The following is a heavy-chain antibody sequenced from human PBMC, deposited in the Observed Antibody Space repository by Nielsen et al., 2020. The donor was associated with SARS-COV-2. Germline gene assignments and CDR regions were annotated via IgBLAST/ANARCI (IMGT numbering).Heavy chain of an antibody. V-gene: IGHV3-7*02. CDR3: ARVAFRSGYDY. D-gene: IGHD3-3*01. CDR2: IKHDGSEK. CDR1: GFTFSFYW. Sequence: GESLKISCAASGFTFSFYWMNWVRQAPGKGLEWVANIKHDGSEKYYVDSVKGRFTISRDNAKRLLSLQMNSLTAEDTAIYYCARVAFRSGYDYWGQGALVTVSS. J-gene: IGHJ4*02.